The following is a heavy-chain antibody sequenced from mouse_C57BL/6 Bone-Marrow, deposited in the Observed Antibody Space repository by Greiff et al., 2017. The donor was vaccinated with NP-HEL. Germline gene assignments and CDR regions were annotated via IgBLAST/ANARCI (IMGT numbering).Heavy chain of an antibody. CDR1: GFTFSDYG. V-gene: IGHV5-15*04. CDR2: ISNLAYSI. D-gene: IGHD2-3*01. J-gene: IGHJ1*03. CDR3: ARREDDYWYFDV. Sequence: DVHLVESGGGLVQPGGSLKLSCAASGFTFSDYGMAWVRQAPRKGPEWVAFISNLAYSIYYADTVTGRFTISRENAKNTLYLEMSSLRSEDTAMYYCARREDDYWYFDVWGTGTTVTVSS.